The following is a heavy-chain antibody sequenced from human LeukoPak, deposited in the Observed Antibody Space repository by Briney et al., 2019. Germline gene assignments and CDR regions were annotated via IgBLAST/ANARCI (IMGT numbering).Heavy chain of an antibody. D-gene: IGHD2-2*01. CDR1: GGTFSSYA. J-gene: IGHJ6*02. Sequence: SVKVSFKASGGTFSSYAISWVRQAPGQGLEWMGRIIPILGIANYAQKFQGRVTITADKSTSTAYMELSSLRSEDTAVYYCARGPVVPEVGMDVWGQGTTVTVSS. CDR2: IIPILGIA. CDR3: ARGPVVPEVGMDV. V-gene: IGHV1-69*04.